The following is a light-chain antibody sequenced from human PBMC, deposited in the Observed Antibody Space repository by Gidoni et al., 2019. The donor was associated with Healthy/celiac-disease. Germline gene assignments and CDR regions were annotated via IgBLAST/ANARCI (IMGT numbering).Light chain of an antibody. J-gene: IGKJ2*01. CDR2: GAS. CDR3: QQYGSSPST. V-gene: IGKV3-20*01. Sequence: DIELTQSPGTLSLSPGERATLSCRASQSVSSSYLAWYQQKPGQAPRLLIYGASSRATGIPDRFSGSGSGTDFTLTISRLEPDDFAVYYCQQYGSSPSTFGQGTKLEIK. CDR1: QSVSSSY.